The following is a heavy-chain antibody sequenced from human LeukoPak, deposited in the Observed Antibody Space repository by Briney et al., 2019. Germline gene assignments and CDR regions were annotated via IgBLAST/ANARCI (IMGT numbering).Heavy chain of an antibody. V-gene: IGHV4-59*01. D-gene: IGHD6-6*01. J-gene: IGHJ4*02. CDR3: ARDLLHSSSGY. CDR1: GGSISNYY. Sequence: SETLSLTCAVSGGSISNYYWSWIRQPPGKGLEWIGYISYSGSSEYTPSLKSRVTISVDTSKNQFSLKRSSVTAADTAVYYCARDLLHSSSGYWGQGTLVTVSS. CDR2: ISYSGSS.